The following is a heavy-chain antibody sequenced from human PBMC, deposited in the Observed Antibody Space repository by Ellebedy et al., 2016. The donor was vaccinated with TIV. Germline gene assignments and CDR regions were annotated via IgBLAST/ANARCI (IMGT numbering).Heavy chain of an antibody. CDR3: ARKVPAPTTVPPNWYFDL. CDR1: GFTFSSYT. CDR2: ISTTSSYI. D-gene: IGHD4-17*01. Sequence: PGGSLRLSCAASGFTFSSYTINWVRQAPGKGLEWVSSISTTSSYIYYAHSVKGRFTISRDNAKNSLYLQMSSLRAEDTAVYYCARKVPAPTTVPPNWYFDLWGRGTLVTVSS. J-gene: IGHJ2*01. V-gene: IGHV3-21*01.